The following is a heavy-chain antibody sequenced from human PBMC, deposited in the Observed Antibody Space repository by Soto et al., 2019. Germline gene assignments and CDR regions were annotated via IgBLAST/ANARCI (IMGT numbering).Heavy chain of an antibody. CDR3: ARDRWGGGRDMDV. V-gene: IGHV3-74*01. CDR1: GFTFSTYW. D-gene: IGHD3-10*01. J-gene: IGHJ6*02. Sequence: EVQLVESGGGLVQPGGSLRLSCAASGFTFSTYWIHWVRQAPGKGLVWFSRINSDGSSTNYADSVKGRFTISRDNAKNTLFLQMNSLRAEDTAVYYCARDRWGGGRDMDVWGQGTTVTVSS. CDR2: INSDGSST.